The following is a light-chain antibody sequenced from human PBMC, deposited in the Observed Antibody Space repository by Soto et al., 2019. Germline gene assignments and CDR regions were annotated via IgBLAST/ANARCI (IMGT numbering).Light chain of an antibody. V-gene: IGKV3-20*01. CDR1: QILSSNY. Sequence: EIVLTQSPGTLSLSPGEGATLSCRASQILSSNYLAWYQQKPGQAPRLLIYGESRRATGIPVRFSGSGSGTDFTLAIRRLEPEDSAVYYCQQYGGSPSITFGQGNDWRL. CDR2: GES. J-gene: IGKJ5*01. CDR3: QQYGGSPSIT.